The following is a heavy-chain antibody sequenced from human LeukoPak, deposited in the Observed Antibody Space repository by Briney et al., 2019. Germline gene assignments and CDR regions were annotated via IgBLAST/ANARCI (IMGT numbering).Heavy chain of an antibody. CDR1: GFTFSSYG. D-gene: IGHD3-22*01. V-gene: IGHV3-30*03. J-gene: IGHJ3*02. CDR2: ISYDGSNK. Sequence: PGGSLRLSCAASGFTFSSYGMHWVRQAPGKGLEWVAVISYDGSNKYYADSVKGRFTISRDNSKNTLYLQMNSLRAEDTAVYYCATGGHDSSGHGDIMGAFDIWGQGTMVTVSS. CDR3: ATGGHDSSGHGDIMGAFDI.